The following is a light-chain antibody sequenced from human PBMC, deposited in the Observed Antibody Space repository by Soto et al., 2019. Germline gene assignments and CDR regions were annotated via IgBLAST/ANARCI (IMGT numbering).Light chain of an antibody. Sequence: QSALTQPASVSGSPGQSITNSCTGTSSDVGGYNYVSWYQQHPGIAPKLMISEVSNRPSGVSNRFSGSKSGNTASLTISGLQAEDEADYYCSSYTSSSTLVFGGGTKLTVL. CDR3: SSYTSSSTLV. V-gene: IGLV2-14*01. CDR2: EVS. J-gene: IGLJ2*01. CDR1: SSDVGGYNY.